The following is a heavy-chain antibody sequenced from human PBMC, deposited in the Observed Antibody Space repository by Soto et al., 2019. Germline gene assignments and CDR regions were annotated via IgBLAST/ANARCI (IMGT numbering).Heavy chain of an antibody. CDR2: INHSGST. D-gene: IGHD3-16*02. J-gene: IGHJ4*02. CDR3: ASMITFGGVIPG. V-gene: IGHV4-34*01. Sequence: PSETLSLTCAVYGGSFSGYYWSWIRQPPGKGLEWIGEINHSGSTNYNPSLKSRVTISVDTSKNQFSLKLSSVTAADTAVYYCASMITFGGVIPGWGQGTLVTVSS. CDR1: GGSFSGYY.